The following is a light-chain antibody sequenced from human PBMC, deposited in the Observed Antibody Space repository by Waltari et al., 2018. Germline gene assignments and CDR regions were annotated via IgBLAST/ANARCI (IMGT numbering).Light chain of an antibody. V-gene: IGKV4-1*01. Sequence: DIVMTQSPDSLGVSLGERATINCKSSQNLLYSSDNNTYLAWYQKKPGKPPKLLISWASTREAGVPYRLSGRGSGTDFTLTISSLQAEDVAVYYCQQYYSTMYTFGQGTKLEIK. CDR3: QQYYSTMYT. CDR1: QNLLYSSDNNTY. CDR2: WAS. J-gene: IGKJ2*01.